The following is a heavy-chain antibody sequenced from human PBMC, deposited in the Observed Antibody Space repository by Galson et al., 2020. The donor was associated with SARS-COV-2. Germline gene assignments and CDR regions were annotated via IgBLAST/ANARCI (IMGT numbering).Heavy chain of an antibody. V-gene: IGHV1-24*01. J-gene: IGHJ5*02. CDR1: GYTLPELS. D-gene: IGHD3-3*01. CDR3: ATTTIFGVVIQTWFDP. CDR2: FDPDDCET. Sequence: ASVTVSCKVCGYTLPELSMHWVRQAPGKGREGMGCFDPDDCETIYAQKFQGRVTMTEDTATDTAYMELSSQRSEDTAVYYCATTTIFGVVIQTWFDPWGQGTLVTVSS.